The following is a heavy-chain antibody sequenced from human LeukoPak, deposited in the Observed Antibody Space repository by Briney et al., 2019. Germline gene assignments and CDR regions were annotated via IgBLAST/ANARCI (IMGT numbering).Heavy chain of an antibody. CDR2: ISTYTGNT. V-gene: IGHV1-18*04. D-gene: IGHD3-22*01. Sequence: ASVKVSCKASGYTFTSYGITWVRQAPRQGLEWVGWISTYTGNTNYAQKLQGRVTMTTDTSTSTAYMELRSLRSDDTAVYYCARDYDDSSGYCHFDYWGQGTLVTVSS. J-gene: IGHJ4*02. CDR3: ARDYDDSSGYCHFDY. CDR1: GYTFTSYG.